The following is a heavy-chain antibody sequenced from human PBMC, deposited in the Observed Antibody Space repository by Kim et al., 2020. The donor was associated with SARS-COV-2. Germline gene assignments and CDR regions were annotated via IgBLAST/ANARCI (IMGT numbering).Heavy chain of an antibody. CDR1: GFTFSTYT. V-gene: IGHV3-48*02. CDR3: ARDAEIGTETVRVY. D-gene: IGHD3-10*02. CDR2: ISVSSRIT. Sequence: GGSLRLSCAASGFTFSTYTMNWVRQAPGKGLEWVSYISVSSRITNYADSVKGRFTISRDDAKNSLYLQMNSLRDEDTAVYYCARDAEIGTETVRVYWGQGTLVTVSS. J-gene: IGHJ4*02.